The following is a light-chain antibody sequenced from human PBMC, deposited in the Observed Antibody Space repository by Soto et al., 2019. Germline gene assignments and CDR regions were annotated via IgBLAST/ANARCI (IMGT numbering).Light chain of an antibody. Sequence: QSVLTQAPSASGTPGQRVTISCSGSSSNIGSDSVNWYQQLPGTAPKLLIYNNNLRPSGVPDRFSGSKSGTSGSLAISGLQSEDEADYYCAAWDDSLNGVVFGGGTKLTVL. J-gene: IGLJ2*01. CDR2: NNN. V-gene: IGLV1-44*01. CDR3: AAWDDSLNGVV. CDR1: SSNIGSDS.